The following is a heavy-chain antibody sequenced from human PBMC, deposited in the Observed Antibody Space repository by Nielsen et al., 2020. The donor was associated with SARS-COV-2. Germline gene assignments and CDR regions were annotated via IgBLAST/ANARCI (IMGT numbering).Heavy chain of an antibody. CDR2: ISGSGGST. Sequence: GESLKISCAASGFTFSSYAMSWVRQAPGQGLEWVSAISGSGGSTYYADSVKGRFTISRDNSKNTLYLQMNSLRAEDTAVYYCAKDLSSGYGPYYYYYYGMDVWGHESTVTVSS. CDR3: AKDLSSGYGPYYYYYYGMDV. D-gene: IGHD3-22*01. CDR1: GFTFSSYA. J-gene: IGHJ6*02. V-gene: IGHV3-23*01.